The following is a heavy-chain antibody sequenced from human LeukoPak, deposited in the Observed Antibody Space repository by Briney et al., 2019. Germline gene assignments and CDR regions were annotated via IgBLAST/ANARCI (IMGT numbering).Heavy chain of an antibody. D-gene: IGHD2-21*01. CDR2: INPNSGGT. V-gene: IGHV1-2*02. CDR1: GYTFTGYY. Sequence: ASVKVSCKASGYTFTGYYMHWVRQAPGQGLEWMGWINPNSGGTNYAQKFQGRVTMTRDTSISTAYMELSRLRSDDTAVYYCARPPGGCGGDCYDFDYWGQGTLVTVSS. CDR3: ARPPGGCGGDCYDFDY. J-gene: IGHJ4*02.